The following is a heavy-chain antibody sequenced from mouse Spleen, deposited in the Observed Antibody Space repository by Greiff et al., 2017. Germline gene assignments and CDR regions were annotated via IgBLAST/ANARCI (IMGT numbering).Heavy chain of an antibody. CDR1: GFNIKDTY. J-gene: IGHJ4*01. Sequence: EVKLVESGAELVKPGASVKLSCTASGFNIKDTYMHWVKQRPEQGLEWIGRIDPANGNTKYDPKFQGKATITADTSSNTAYLQLSSLTSEDTAVYYCASWGNYEDYYAMDYWGQGTSVTVSS. D-gene: IGHD2-1*01. CDR2: IDPANGNT. CDR3: ASWGNYEDYYAMDY. V-gene: IGHV14-3*02.